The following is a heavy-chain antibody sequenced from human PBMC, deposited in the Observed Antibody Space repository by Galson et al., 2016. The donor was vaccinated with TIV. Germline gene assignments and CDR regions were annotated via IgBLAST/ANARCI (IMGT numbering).Heavy chain of an antibody. CDR3: VRVYNWRFDS. CDR2: IWEDGINQ. D-gene: IGHD1-20*01. Sequence: SLRLSCAASGFNFTAYGFHWVRQAPGKGLEWAAVIWEDGINQDYADSAKGRFTISRDNSKNMLHLQMNSLRAEDTAKYYCVRVYNWRFDSWVQGTLVTVST. V-gene: IGHV3-33*01. CDR1: GFNFTAYG. J-gene: IGHJ4*02.